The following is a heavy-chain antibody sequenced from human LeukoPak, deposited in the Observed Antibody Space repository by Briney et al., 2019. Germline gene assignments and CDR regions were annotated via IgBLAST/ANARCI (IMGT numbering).Heavy chain of an antibody. CDR3: ARDSRRELLHAFDI. CDR2: IYYTGRT. J-gene: IGHJ3*02. V-gene: IGHV4-39*07. D-gene: IGHD1-26*01. Sequence: PSQTLSLTCTVSGGSISSGGYYWAWIRQPPGKGLEWIGSIYYTGRTYYNPSLKSRVTISADTSKNLFSLKLSSVTAADTAVYYCARDSRRELLHAFDIWGQGTMVTVSS. CDR1: GGSISSGGYY.